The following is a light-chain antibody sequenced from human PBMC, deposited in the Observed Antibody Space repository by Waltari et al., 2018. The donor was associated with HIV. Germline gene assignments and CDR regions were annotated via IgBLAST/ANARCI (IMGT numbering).Light chain of an antibody. Sequence: QAALTQPPSASGTPGQRVTISCSGGSANIGRNSVSWFQQVPGTAPKPLIYKDKQRPSGVPDRVSASKSGTSASLAISGLRSEDEADYYCAAWDVSLRGLVFGGGTKLTVL. J-gene: IGLJ2*01. CDR1: SANIGRNS. CDR3: AAWDVSLRGLV. CDR2: KDK. V-gene: IGLV1-47*01.